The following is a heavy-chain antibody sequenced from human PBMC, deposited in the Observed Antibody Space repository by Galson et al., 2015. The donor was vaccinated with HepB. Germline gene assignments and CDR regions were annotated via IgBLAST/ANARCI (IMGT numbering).Heavy chain of an antibody. CDR2: ISGGGGAT. Sequence: SLRLSCAASGFTFNNYAMSWVRQTPGKGLEWVSGISGGGGATYYADSVKGRFTISRDNSKNMLYLQMNSLRADDTAIYYCAKDGVGATGRFYFDYWGQGTLVTVSS. J-gene: IGHJ4*02. D-gene: IGHD1-26*01. V-gene: IGHV3-23*01. CDR3: AKDGVGATGRFYFDY. CDR1: GFTFNNYA.